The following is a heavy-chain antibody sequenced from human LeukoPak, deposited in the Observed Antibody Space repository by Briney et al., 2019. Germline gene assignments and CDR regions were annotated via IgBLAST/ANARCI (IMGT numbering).Heavy chain of an antibody. J-gene: IGHJ3*02. V-gene: IGHV4-59*01. CDR2: IYYSGST. D-gene: IGHD1-26*01. CDR3: ARYIVSYPHDAFDI. Sequence: MSSETLSLTCTVSGGSISSYYWSWIRQPPGKGLEWIGYIYYSGSTNYNPSLKSRVTISVDTSKKQFSLKLSSVTAADTAFYYCARYIVSYPHDAFDIWGQGTMVTVSS. CDR1: GGSISSYY.